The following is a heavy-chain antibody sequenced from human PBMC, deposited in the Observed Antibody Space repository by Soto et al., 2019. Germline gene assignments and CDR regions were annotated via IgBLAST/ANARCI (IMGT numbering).Heavy chain of an antibody. Sequence: GGSLRLSCAASGFTFSSYSMNWVRQAPGKGLEWVSYISSSSSTIYYADSVKGRFTISRDNAKNSLYLQMNSLRAEDTAVYYCARDSRFLEWLLSYYFDYWGQGTLVTVYS. CDR3: ARDSRFLEWLLSYYFDY. V-gene: IGHV3-48*01. CDR2: ISSSSSTI. D-gene: IGHD3-3*01. CDR1: GFTFSSYS. J-gene: IGHJ4*02.